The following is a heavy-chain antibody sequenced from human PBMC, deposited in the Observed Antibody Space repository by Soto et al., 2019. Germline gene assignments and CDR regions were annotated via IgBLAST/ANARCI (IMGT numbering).Heavy chain of an antibody. Sequence: ASVKVSCKVSGYTLTELSMHWVRQAPGKGLERMGGFDPEDGETIYAQKFQGRVTMTEDTSTDTAYMELSSLRSEDTAVYYCATVVSSSWYTLDYWGQGTLVTVSS. CDR3: ATVVSSSWYTLDY. V-gene: IGHV1-24*01. CDR2: FDPEDGET. D-gene: IGHD6-13*01. J-gene: IGHJ4*02. CDR1: GYTLTELS.